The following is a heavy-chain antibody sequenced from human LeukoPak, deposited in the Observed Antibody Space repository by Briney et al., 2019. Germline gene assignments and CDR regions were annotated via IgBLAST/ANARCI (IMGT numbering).Heavy chain of an antibody. CDR2: FDPEDGET. D-gene: IGHD1-26*01. Sequence: ASVKVSCKVSGYTLTELSMHWVRQAPGKGLEWVGGFDPEDGETIYAQKFQGRVTMTEDTSTDTAYMELSSLRSEDTAVYYCATQESIVGATGWFDPWGQGTLVTVSS. V-gene: IGHV1-24*01. CDR3: ATQESIVGATGWFDP. J-gene: IGHJ5*02. CDR1: GYTLTELS.